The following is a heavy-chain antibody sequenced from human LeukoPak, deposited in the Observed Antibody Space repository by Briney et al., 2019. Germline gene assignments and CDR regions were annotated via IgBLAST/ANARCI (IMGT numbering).Heavy chain of an antibody. CDR2: ISGNGGRT. V-gene: IGHV3-23*01. Sequence: GGSLRLSCAASGFTFNNYGMGWVRQTPGKGLEWVSAISGNGGRTYSADSVQGRFTISRDNSKNTVYLQMDNLRAEDSAMYYCAKAHSISWPYAFDSWGQGTLVTVSS. D-gene: IGHD6-13*01. CDR1: GFTFNNYG. CDR3: AKAHSISWPYAFDS. J-gene: IGHJ4*02.